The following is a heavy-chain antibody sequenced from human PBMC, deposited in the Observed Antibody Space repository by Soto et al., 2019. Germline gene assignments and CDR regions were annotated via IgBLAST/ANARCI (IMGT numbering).Heavy chain of an antibody. V-gene: IGHV3-30*18. CDR2: ISHDGNNK. CDR3: AKDLRPRYSGYDFPPTY. CDR1: GFTFSNYD. D-gene: IGHD5-12*01. Sequence: GGSLRLCCAASGFTFSNYDMHWVRQAPGKGLEWVALISHDGNNKYYADSVKGRSTISRDNSKTTLYLQMNSLRTEDTAMYYCAKDLRPRYSGYDFPPTYWGQGTLVTVSS. J-gene: IGHJ4*02.